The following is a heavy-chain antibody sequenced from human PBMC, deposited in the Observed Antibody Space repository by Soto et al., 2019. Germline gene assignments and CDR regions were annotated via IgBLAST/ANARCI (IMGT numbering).Heavy chain of an antibody. V-gene: IGHV3-30*18. CDR1: GFTFSSYG. J-gene: IGHJ6*02. CDR2: ISYDGSNK. D-gene: IGHD6-13*01. CDR3: AKDQQLVPYYYYGMDV. Sequence: LRLSCAASGFTFSSYGMHWVRQAPGKGLEWVAVISYDGSNKYYADSVKGRFTISRDNSKNTLYLQMNSLRAEDTAVYYCAKDQQLVPYYYYGMDVWGQGTTVTVSS.